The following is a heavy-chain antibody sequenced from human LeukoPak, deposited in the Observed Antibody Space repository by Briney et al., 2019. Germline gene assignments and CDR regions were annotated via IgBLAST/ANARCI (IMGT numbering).Heavy chain of an antibody. D-gene: IGHD3-9*01. J-gene: IGHJ4*02. CDR1: GFTFSNFW. CDR2: IKTDGSAT. CDR3: VRNLPGTGY. V-gene: IGHV3-7*01. Sequence: GGSLRLSCAASGFTFSNFWISWVRQAPGKGLEWVANIKTDGSATYYADSVKGRFTISRDNAKNSLYLEINSPRVEDTAVYYCVRNLPGTGYWGQGTLVTVSS.